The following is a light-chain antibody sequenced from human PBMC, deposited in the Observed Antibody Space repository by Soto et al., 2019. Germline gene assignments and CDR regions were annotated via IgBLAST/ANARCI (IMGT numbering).Light chain of an antibody. CDR3: NSHTSGTTRA. V-gene: IGLV2-14*01. CDR1: SSGIGD. Sequence: QSALTQPASVSGSPGQSITISCTGASSGIGDFSWYQQQPGKAPKLIIYDVSNRPSGVSNSFSGSKSGNTASLTISGLQAEDEADYYCNSHTSGTTRAFGTGTKLTVL. CDR2: DVS. J-gene: IGLJ1*01.